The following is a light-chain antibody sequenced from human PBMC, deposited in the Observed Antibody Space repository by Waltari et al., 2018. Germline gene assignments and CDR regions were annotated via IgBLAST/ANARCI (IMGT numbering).Light chain of an antibody. J-gene: IGLJ2*01. CDR2: EVS. Sequence: QSALTQPPSASGSPGQSVTISCTGTSSDVGGYNYVSWYQPNPGKAPKLMIYEVSKRPSGVPDRVAGSKSGNTASLTVSGLEAEDEADYYSSSYAGSNNVVFGGGTKLTVL. CDR3: SSYAGSNNVV. CDR1: SSDVGGYNY. V-gene: IGLV2-8*01.